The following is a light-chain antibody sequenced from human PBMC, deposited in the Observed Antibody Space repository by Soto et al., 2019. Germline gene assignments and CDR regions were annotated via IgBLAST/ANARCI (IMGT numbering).Light chain of an antibody. CDR1: QSVGSY. CDR3: QQRSTWPLT. CDR2: DAS. V-gene: IGKV3-11*01. J-gene: IGKJ3*01. Sequence: EIVLTQSPATLSLSPGERATPSCRVSQSVGSYLAWYQQKPGQAPRLLIYDASTRATGIPARFIGSGSGTDFTLTISSLEPEDFAVYFCQQRSTWPLTFGPGTKVDIK.